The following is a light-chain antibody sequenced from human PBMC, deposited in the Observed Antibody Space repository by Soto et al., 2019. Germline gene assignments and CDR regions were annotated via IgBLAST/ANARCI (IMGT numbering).Light chain of an antibody. Sequence: DIQLTQSPPTLSSSLGDRVTITCGASQTISTWIAWYQQKPGKAPKLLVYDASTLHSGVASRFSGSGSGTEFTLIISGLQPDDSATYYCQQYTKTNNTWMFGQGTKVDIK. V-gene: IGKV1-5*01. J-gene: IGKJ1*01. CDR3: QQYTKTNNTWM. CDR2: DAS. CDR1: QTISTW.